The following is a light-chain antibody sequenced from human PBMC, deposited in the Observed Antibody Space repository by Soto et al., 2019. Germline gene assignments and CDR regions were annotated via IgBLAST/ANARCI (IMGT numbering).Light chain of an antibody. CDR2: EVS. CDR1: SSDVGGYNY. J-gene: IGLJ2*01. CDR3: SSYTTSSAPVV. V-gene: IGLV2-14*01. Sequence: QSALTQPASVSGSPGQSITISCTGTSSDVGGYNYVSWYQQHPGKAPKLMIYEVSNRPSGVSNRFSGSKSGNTASLTISGLLAEDDAAYYCSSYTTSSAPVVFGGGTKVTVL.